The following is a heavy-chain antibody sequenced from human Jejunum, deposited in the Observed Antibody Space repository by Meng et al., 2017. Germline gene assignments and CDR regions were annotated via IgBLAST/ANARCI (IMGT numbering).Heavy chain of an antibody. CDR1: GGSLSTPYG. CDR3: ARDPRTNWASRFFDN. D-gene: IGHD1/OR15-1a*01. Sequence: SRSGRCRLSGTLALPCAALGGSLSTPYGWSWARQPPGKGLEWIGEISRSGRANYNPSLKGRVTISLDRSMNLFSLKLDSVTAADAAVYYCARDPRTNWASRFFDNWGQGTLVTVSS. J-gene: IGHJ4*02. CDR2: ISRSGRA. V-gene: IGHV4-4*02.